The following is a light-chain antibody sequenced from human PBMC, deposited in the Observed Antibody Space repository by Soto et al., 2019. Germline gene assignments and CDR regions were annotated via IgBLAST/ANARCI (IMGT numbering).Light chain of an antibody. CDR2: DVS. V-gene: IGLV2-14*03. CDR3: SSFTISSTWV. CDR1: TSDVGGYNR. Sequence: HSVLTQPASVSGSPGQSITISCTGTTSDVGGYNRVSWYQQHPGKAPTLMIKDVSNRPSGVSDRFSGSKSGNTASLTISGLQPEYEADYYCSSFTISSTWVFGGGTKVTVL. J-gene: IGLJ3*02.